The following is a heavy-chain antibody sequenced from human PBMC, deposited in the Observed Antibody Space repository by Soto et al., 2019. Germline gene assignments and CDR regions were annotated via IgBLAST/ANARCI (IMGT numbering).Heavy chain of an antibody. CDR3: ARDQYHRFLEYGFAYYYYGMDV. V-gene: IGHV3-74*01. CDR1: GFTFSSYW. J-gene: IGHJ6*02. CDR2: INSDGSST. D-gene: IGHD3-3*01. Sequence: PGGSLRLSCAASGFTFSSYWMHWVRQAPGKGLVWVSRINSDGSSTSYADSVKGRFTISRDNAKNTLYLQMNSLRAEDTAVYYCARDQYHRFLEYGFAYYYYGMDVWGQGTTVTVS.